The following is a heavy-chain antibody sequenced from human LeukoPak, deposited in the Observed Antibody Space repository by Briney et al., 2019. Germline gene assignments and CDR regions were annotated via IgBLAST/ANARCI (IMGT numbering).Heavy chain of an antibody. CDR1: GFTFSSYS. V-gene: IGHV3-21*01. CDR3: ARGHSDYYYYYYYYMDV. Sequence: GGSLRLSCAASGFTFSSYSMNWVRQAPGKGLEWVSSISSSSSYIYYADSVKGRFTISRDNAQNSLYLQMNTLRAEDTAVYYCARGHSDYYYYYYYYMDVWGKGTTVTVSS. J-gene: IGHJ6*03. CDR2: ISSSSSYI. D-gene: IGHD3-22*01.